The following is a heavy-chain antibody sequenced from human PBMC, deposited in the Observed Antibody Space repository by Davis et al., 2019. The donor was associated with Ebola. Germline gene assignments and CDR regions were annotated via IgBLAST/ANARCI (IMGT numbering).Heavy chain of an antibody. Sequence: GESLKISCAASGFTFSSYSMNWVRQAPGKGLEWVSSISSSSSYIYYADSVKGRFTISRDNAKNSLYLQMNSLRAEDTAVYYCARDLGGGGYLNWFDPWGQGTLVTVSS. CDR1: GFTFSSYS. CDR3: ARDLGGGGYLNWFDP. CDR2: ISSSSSYI. V-gene: IGHV3-21*01. J-gene: IGHJ5*02. D-gene: IGHD3-22*01.